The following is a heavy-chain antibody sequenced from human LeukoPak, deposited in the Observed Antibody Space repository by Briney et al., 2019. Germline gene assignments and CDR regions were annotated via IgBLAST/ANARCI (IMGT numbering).Heavy chain of an antibody. J-gene: IGHJ4*02. Sequence: SETLSLTCAVYGGSFSGYYWSWIRQPPGKGLEWIGEINHSGSTNYNPSLKSRVTISVDTSKNQSSLKLSSVTAADTAVYYCASLRDRGVTTNSYYFDYWGQGTLVTVSS. CDR1: GGSFSGYY. CDR2: INHSGST. D-gene: IGHD3-10*01. V-gene: IGHV4-34*01. CDR3: ASLRDRGVTTNSYYFDY.